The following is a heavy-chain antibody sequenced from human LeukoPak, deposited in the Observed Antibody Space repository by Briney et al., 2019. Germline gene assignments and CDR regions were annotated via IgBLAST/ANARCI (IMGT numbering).Heavy chain of an antibody. Sequence: GGSLRLSCAASGFTFSDYSMNWVRQAPGNGLEWVSSISSSSTYISYADSVKGRFTISRDNAKNSRDLQMNSLRAEDTAVYYCARVRQRLVADGMDVWGQGTTVTVSS. CDR1: GFTFSDYS. CDR2: ISSSSTYI. CDR3: ARVRQRLVADGMDV. J-gene: IGHJ6*02. V-gene: IGHV3-21*01. D-gene: IGHD6-13*01.